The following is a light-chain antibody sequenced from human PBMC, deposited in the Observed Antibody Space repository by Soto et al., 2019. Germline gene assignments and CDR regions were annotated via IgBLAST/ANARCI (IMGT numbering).Light chain of an antibody. CDR3: SSYTSRTTLNV. CDR2: EVN. V-gene: IGLV2-14*01. Sequence: SALTQPASVSGSPGQSITISCTGTSSDDGGYNYVSWYQHHPGKAPKLMIYEVNNRPSGVSNRFSGSKSGNTASLTISGLQAEDEADYYCSSYTSRTTLNVFGSGTKVTVL. J-gene: IGLJ1*01. CDR1: SSDDGGYNY.